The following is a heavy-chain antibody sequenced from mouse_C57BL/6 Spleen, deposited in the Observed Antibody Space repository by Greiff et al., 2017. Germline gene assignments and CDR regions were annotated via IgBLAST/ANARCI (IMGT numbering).Heavy chain of an antibody. J-gene: IGHJ2*01. CDR1: GYSITSGYY. D-gene: IGHD1-1*01. V-gene: IGHV3-6*01. CDR2: ISYDGSN. CDR3: ARGEVVPDY. Sequence: DVQLQESGPGLVKPSQSLSLTCSVTGYSITSGYYWNWIRQFPGNKLEWMGYISYDGSNNYNPSLKNRISITRDTSKNQFFLKLNSVTTEDTATYYCARGEVVPDYWGQGTTLTVSA.